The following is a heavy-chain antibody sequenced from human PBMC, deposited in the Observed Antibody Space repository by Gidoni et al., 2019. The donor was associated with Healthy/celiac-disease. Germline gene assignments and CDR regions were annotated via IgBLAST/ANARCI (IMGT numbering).Heavy chain of an antibody. D-gene: IGHD2-15*01. CDR2: IIPIFGTA. Sequence: QVQLVQSGAEVKKPGSSVTVSCKASGGTFSSYAISGVRQAPGQGLGWMGGIIPIFGTANYAQKFQGRVTITADESTSTAYMELSSLRSEDTAVYYCARDPYCSGGSCYTPVYFQHWGQGTLVTVSS. J-gene: IGHJ1*01. CDR3: ARDPYCSGGSCYTPVYFQH. CDR1: GGTFSSYA. V-gene: IGHV1-69*01.